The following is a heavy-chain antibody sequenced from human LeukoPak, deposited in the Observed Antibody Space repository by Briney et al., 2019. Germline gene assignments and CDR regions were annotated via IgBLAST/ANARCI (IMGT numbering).Heavy chain of an antibody. CDR2: ISSSGSTT. D-gene: IGHD4-17*01. J-gene: IGHJ3*02. Sequence: GGSLRLSCAAAGFTFGSYSINWVRQAPGKGLEWVSYISSSGSTTYYADSVKGRFTISRDNAKNSLYLQMNSLRDEDTAVYYCARDRYGDFDAFDIWGQGTMVTVSS. CDR3: ARDRYGDFDAFDI. V-gene: IGHV3-48*02. CDR1: GFTFGSYS.